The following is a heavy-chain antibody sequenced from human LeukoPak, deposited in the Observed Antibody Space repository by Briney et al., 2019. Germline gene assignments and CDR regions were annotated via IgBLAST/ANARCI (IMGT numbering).Heavy chain of an antibody. D-gene: IGHD2-15*01. J-gene: IGHJ4*02. CDR1: GFTFSNYW. CDR2: INSDASVT. CDR3: GRVTAVGGPPVGVVA. V-gene: IGHV3-74*01. Sequence: GGSLRLSCAASGFTFSNYWMHWVRQTPGKGLVWVSRINSDASVTTYADSVKGRFTISRDTAKNTLYLQMNSLRAEYTAVYYCGRVTAVGGPPVGVVAWGQGIRVPVS.